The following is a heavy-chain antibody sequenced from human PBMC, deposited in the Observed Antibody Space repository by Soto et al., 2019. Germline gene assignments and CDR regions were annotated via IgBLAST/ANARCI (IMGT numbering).Heavy chain of an antibody. CDR1: GGSISSGGYY. CDR2: IYYSGST. J-gene: IGHJ6*02. D-gene: IGHD6-13*01. CDR3: AAAGTRTYYYYYGMDV. V-gene: IGHV4-31*03. Sequence: SETLFLTCTVSGGSISSGGYYWSWIRQHPGKGLEWIGYIYYSGSTYYNPSLKSRVTISVDTSKNQFSLKLSSVTAADTAVYYCAAAGTRTYYYYYGMDVWGQGTTVTVSS.